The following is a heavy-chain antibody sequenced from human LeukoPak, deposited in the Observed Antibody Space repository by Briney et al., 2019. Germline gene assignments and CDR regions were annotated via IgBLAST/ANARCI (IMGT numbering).Heavy chain of an antibody. J-gene: IGHJ4*02. CDR2: IYSSGST. CDR1: GGSISNYY. Sequence: SETLSLTCTVSGGSISNYYWSWIRQPAGKRLEWLGRIYSSGSTNYNPSLESRVTVSVDTSKNQFSLKLSSVTAADTAVYYCAGVSIVGATTGGWYFDYWGQGTLVTVSS. CDR3: AGVSIVGATTGGWYFDY. D-gene: IGHD1-26*01. V-gene: IGHV4-4*07.